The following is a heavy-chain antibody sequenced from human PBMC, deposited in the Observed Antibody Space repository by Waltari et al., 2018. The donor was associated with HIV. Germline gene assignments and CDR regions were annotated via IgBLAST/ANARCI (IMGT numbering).Heavy chain of an antibody. CDR3: TNGGDINGSEFDY. V-gene: IGHV4-61*02. D-gene: IGHD3-10*01. J-gene: IGHJ4*02. CDR2: VHTSGNS. Sequence: QVRLQESGPGLVKPSQTLPLTCSVSGCSITSGSYYWSWIRPPAGKGLEWIGRVHTSGNSHYNPSLKSRVTISVDTSKNQLSLRMNSVTAADTAVYYCTNGGDINGSEFDYWGQGTLVTVSS. CDR1: GCSITSGSYY.